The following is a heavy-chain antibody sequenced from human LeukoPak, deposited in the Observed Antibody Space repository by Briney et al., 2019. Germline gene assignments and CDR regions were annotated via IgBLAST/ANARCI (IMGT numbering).Heavy chain of an antibody. V-gene: IGHV3-7*03. J-gene: IGHJ4*02. CDR1: GFTFSNYW. Sequence: GGSLRLSCTASGFTFSNYWMHWVRQAPGKGLEWVANIKQDGSEIYYVGSVKGRFTISRDNAKNSLYLQMNSLRAEDTAVYYCARTGYGDYGQFDYWGQGTLVTVSS. CDR2: IKQDGSEI. D-gene: IGHD4-17*01. CDR3: ARTGYGDYGQFDY.